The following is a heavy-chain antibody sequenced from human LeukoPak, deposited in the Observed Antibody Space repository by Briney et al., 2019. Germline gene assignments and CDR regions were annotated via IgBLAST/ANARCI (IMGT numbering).Heavy chain of an antibody. CDR3: AISRITIFGAVTTGFDY. CDR1: GYTFTRYY. J-gene: IGHJ4*02. CDR2: IDPNSGGT. Sequence: GASLKVTCKASGYTFTRYYMHWSPQAPGQALESLTVIDPNSGGTNTAQTSQGRVTMTRDTSISTAYTELSRLRSDDTAVYYCAISRITIFGAVTTGFDYWGQGTLVTVSP. D-gene: IGHD3-3*01. V-gene: IGHV1-2*02.